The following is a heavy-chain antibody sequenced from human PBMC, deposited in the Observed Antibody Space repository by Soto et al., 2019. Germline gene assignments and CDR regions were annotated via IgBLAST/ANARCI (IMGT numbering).Heavy chain of an antibody. CDR3: VKEDGAGFKS. J-gene: IGHJ4*02. CDR2: IFPLLAMV. D-gene: IGHD1-26*01. V-gene: IGHV1-69*04. CDR1: GGDLTNSG. Sequence: QVNLVQSGAEMKKPGSSVKVSCKVSGGDLTNSGISWVRQAPGQGLEWMGGIFPLLAMVDYSQKFQGRVSITADDSTNTAYMDLGSLTSEDTDVYYCVKEDGAGFKSWGQGTLVIVSS.